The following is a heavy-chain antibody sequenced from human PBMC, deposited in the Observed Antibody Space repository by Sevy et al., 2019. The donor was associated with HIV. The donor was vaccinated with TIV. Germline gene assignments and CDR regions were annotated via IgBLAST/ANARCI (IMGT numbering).Heavy chain of an antibody. CDR2: ISYDGSNK. J-gene: IGHJ4*02. CDR3: TKDGYDSRAHDY. D-gene: IGHD3-22*01. CDR1: GFTFSSYG. V-gene: IGHV3-30*18. Sequence: GGSLRLSCAASGFTFSSYGMHWVRQAPGKGLEWVAVISYDGSNKYYADSVKGRFTISRDNSKKTLYLQMNSLRAEDKSVYYYTKDGYDSRAHDYWGQGTLVTVSS.